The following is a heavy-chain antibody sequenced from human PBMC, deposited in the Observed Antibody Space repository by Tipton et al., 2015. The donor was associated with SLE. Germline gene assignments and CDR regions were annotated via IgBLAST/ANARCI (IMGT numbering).Heavy chain of an antibody. CDR1: GGSISSSSYY. Sequence: TLSLTCTVSGGSISSSSYYWGWIRQPPGKGLEWIGSIYYSGSTYYNPSLKSRVTISVDTSKNQFSLKLSSVTAADTAVYYCGDWGAAAYWGQGTLVTVSS. D-gene: IGHD6-13*01. V-gene: IGHV4-39*01. CDR2: IYYSGST. CDR3: GDWGAAAY. J-gene: IGHJ4*02.